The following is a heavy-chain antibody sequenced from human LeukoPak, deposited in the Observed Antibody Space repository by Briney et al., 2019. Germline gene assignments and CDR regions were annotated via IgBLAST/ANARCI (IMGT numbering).Heavy chain of an antibody. Sequence: SETLSLTCTVSGGSISSSDYYWGWVRQPPGKGREGIGNIYYTGSSSYNSSLKSRVTISVDTSKNQFSLQLSSVTAADTAVYYCARENYCTNGVCWAFDPWGQGTLVTVSS. CDR3: ARENYCTNGVCWAFDP. J-gene: IGHJ5*02. V-gene: IGHV4-39*07. CDR2: IYYTGSS. D-gene: IGHD2-8*01. CDR1: GGSISSSDYY.